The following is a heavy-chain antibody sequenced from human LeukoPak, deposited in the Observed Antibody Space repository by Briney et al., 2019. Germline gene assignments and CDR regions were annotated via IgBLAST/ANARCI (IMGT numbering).Heavy chain of an antibody. D-gene: IGHD2-21*02. V-gene: IGHV1-46*01. CDR2: INPSGGTT. CDR1: GYNFTSYY. Sequence: ASVKVSCKASGYNFTSYYMHWVRQAPGQGLEWMGIINPSGGTTSYAQKFQGRVTVTRDTSTSTVYMELSSLRSEDTAVYYCARDLVVVTGLRTRGSFDIWGQGAMVTVSS. CDR3: ARDLVVVTGLRTRGSFDI. J-gene: IGHJ3*02.